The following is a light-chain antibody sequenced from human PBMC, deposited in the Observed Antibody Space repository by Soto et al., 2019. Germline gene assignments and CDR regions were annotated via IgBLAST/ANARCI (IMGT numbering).Light chain of an antibody. CDR1: QNINNY. Sequence: EVVLTQSPVTLSLSPGERATLSCRASQNINNYLAWYQQKPGQPPRLLIYDAFNRATGIPARFSGSGSGTDFIITISRLEPEDFADYYCQQRNNSFTFGGGTKVEIK. J-gene: IGKJ4*01. CDR2: DAF. V-gene: IGKV3-11*01. CDR3: QQRNNSFT.